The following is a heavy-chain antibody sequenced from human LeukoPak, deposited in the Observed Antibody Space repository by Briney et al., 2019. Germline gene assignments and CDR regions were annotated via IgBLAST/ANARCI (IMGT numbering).Heavy chain of an antibody. CDR1: GYTLTELS. Sequence: ASVKVSCKVSGYTLTELSMHWVRQAPGKGLEWMGGFDPEDGETIYAQKFQGRVTMTRDTSTSTVYMELSSLRSEDTAVYYCAREFQRYSYDYHAFDIWGQGTMVTVSS. CDR2: FDPEDGET. V-gene: IGHV1-24*01. J-gene: IGHJ3*02. CDR3: AREFQRYSYDYHAFDI. D-gene: IGHD5-18*01.